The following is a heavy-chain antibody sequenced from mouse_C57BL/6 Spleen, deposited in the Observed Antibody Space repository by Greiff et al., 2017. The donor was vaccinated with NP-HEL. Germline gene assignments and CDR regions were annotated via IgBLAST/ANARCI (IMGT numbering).Heavy chain of an antibody. CDR1: GFTFSSYT. J-gene: IGHJ1*03. Sequence: EVKPVESGGGLVKPGGSLKLSCAASGFTFSSYTMSWVRQTPEKRLEWVATISGGGGNTYYPDSVKGRFTISRDNAKNTLYLQMSSLRSEDTALYYCARHYGNYLYWYFDVWGTGTTVTVSS. CDR3: ARHYGNYLYWYFDV. D-gene: IGHD2-1*01. V-gene: IGHV5-9*01. CDR2: ISGGGGNT.